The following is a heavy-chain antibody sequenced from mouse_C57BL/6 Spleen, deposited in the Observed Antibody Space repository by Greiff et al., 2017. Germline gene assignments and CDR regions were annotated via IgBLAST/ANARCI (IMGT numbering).Heavy chain of an antibody. CDR2: MYPGDGDT. V-gene: IGHV1-82*01. CDR3: ARGGGNYEAYFDY. J-gene: IGHJ2*01. CDR1: GYAFSSSW. Sequence: VQLQQSGPELVKPGASVKISCKASGYAFSSSWMNWVKQRPGKGLEWIGRMYPGDGDTNYNGKFKGKATLTADKSSSTAYMQLSSLTSEYSAVYFCARGGGNYEAYFDYWGQGTTLTVSS. D-gene: IGHD2-1*01.